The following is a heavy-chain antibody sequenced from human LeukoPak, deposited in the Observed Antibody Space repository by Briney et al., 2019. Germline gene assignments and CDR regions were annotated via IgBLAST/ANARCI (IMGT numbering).Heavy chain of an antibody. CDR3: AKGQAAVEYFDY. V-gene: IGHV3-48*01. CDR2: ISGSSITR. Sequence: GGSLRLSCVASGFTFTSYTMNWVRQAPGKSLEWLSYISGSSITRYYADSVKGRFTISRDNSKNTLYLQMNSLRAEDTAVYYCAKGQAAVEYFDYWGQGTLVTVSS. J-gene: IGHJ4*02. CDR1: GFTFTSYT. D-gene: IGHD6-13*01.